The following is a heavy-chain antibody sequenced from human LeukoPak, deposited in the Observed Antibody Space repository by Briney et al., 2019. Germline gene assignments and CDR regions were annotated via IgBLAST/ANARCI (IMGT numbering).Heavy chain of an antibody. Sequence: SQTPSLTCTVSGGSISSGSYYWSWIRQPAGKGLEWIGRIYTSGSTNYNPSLKSRVTISVDTSKNQFSLKLSSVTAADTAVYYCARDGRGYCSSTSCEGHFQHWGQGTLVTVSS. CDR1: GGSISSGSYY. V-gene: IGHV4-61*02. CDR3: ARDGRGYCSSTSCEGHFQH. J-gene: IGHJ1*01. CDR2: IYTSGST. D-gene: IGHD2-2*01.